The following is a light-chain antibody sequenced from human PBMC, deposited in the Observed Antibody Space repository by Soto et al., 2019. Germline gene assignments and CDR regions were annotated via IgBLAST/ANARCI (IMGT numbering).Light chain of an antibody. V-gene: IGKV3-20*01. J-gene: IGKJ1*01. CDR2: AAS. CDR1: QSVSSSY. CDR3: QHYGSLPRT. Sequence: EIVLTQSPGTLSLSPGEGATLSCRASQSVSSSYLGWYQQKPGQAPRLLIYAASSRATGIPDRFRGSGSGTDFTLTISRLEPEDFAVYYCQHYGSLPRTFGQGTKVEIK.